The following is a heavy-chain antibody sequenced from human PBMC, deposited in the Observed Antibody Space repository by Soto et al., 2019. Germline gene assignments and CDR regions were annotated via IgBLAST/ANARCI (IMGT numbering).Heavy chain of an antibody. CDR3: ARDPVNYYGSWTYGMDV. D-gene: IGHD3-10*01. Sequence: GGSLRLSCAASGLTLSRFAMHWVRQAPGKGLEWVAVIGYDGSNKDYAGSVKGRFTISRDNSKNTLYLQMNSLRPEDTAVYYCARDPVNYYGSWTYGMDVWGQGTTVTVSS. J-gene: IGHJ6*02. CDR2: IGYDGSNK. CDR1: GLTLSRFA. V-gene: IGHV3-30-3*01.